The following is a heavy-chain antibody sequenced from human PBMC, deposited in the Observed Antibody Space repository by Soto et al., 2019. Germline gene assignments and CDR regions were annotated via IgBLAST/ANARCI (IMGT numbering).Heavy chain of an antibody. Sequence: GESLKISCKGSGCSFTSYWISWVRQMPGKGLEWMGRIDPSDSYTNYSPSFQGHVTISADKSISTAYLQWSSLKASDTATYYCARHKAGFFGYWGQGTLVTVSS. J-gene: IGHJ4*02. CDR1: GCSFTSYW. CDR3: ARHKAGFFGY. D-gene: IGHD3-10*01. CDR2: IDPSDSYT. V-gene: IGHV5-10-1*01.